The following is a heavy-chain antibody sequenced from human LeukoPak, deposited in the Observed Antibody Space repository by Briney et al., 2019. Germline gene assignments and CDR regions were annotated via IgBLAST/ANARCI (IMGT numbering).Heavy chain of an antibody. CDR2: INPNSGGT. V-gene: IGHV1-2*02. CDR3: ATLLAIAVAGTVGDY. CDR1: GDTFTGYY. Sequence: ASVKVSCKASGDTFTGYYMHWVRQAPGQGLEWMGWINPNSGGTNYAQKFQGRVTMTRDASISTAYMELSRLRSDDTAVYYCATLLAIAVAGTVGDYWGQGTLVTVSS. D-gene: IGHD6-19*01. J-gene: IGHJ4*02.